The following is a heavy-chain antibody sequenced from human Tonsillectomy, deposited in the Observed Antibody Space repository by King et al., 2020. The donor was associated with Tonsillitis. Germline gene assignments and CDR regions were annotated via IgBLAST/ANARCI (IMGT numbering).Heavy chain of an antibody. Sequence: VQLQQWGAGLLNPSETLSLTCAVYGGSFSGYYWSWIRQPPGKGLEWIGEINHSGSTNYNPSLKSRVTISVDTSKNQFSLKLSSVTAADTAVYYCARPLRWLQLRPHAFDIWGQGTMVTVSS. D-gene: IGHD5-24*01. CDR2: INHSGST. CDR1: GGSFSGYY. CDR3: ARPLRWLQLRPHAFDI. J-gene: IGHJ3*02. V-gene: IGHV4-34*01.